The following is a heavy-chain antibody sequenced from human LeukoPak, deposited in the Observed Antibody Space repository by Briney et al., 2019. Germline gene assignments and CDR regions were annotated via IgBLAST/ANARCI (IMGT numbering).Heavy chain of an antibody. V-gene: IGHV3-23*01. CDR3: AKDMEQQLAYDY. Sequence: GGSLRLSCAASRFTFSSYAMSWVRQAPGKGLEWVSAISGSGGSTYYADSVKGRFTISRDNSKNTLYLQMNSLRAEDTAVYYCAKDMEQQLAYDYWGQGTLVTVSS. D-gene: IGHD6-13*01. CDR1: RFTFSSYA. J-gene: IGHJ4*02. CDR2: ISGSGGST.